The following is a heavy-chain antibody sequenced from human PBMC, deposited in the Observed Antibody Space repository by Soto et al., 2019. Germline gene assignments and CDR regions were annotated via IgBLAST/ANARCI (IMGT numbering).Heavy chain of an antibody. D-gene: IGHD2-8*02. J-gene: IGHJ4*02. CDR2: INHSGST. V-gene: IGHV4-34*01. CDR1: GGSFSGYY. Sequence: PEETLFLTCAVYGGSFSGYYWTWIRQPPGTGLEWIGEINHSGSTNYNPSLKSRVTISVDTSKNQFSLKLTSVTAADTAVYYCARDKITGLFDYWGQGTLVTVSS. CDR3: ARDKITGLFDY.